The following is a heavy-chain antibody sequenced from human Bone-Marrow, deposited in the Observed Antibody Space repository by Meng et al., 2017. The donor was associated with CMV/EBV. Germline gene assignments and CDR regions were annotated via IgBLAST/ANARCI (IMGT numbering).Heavy chain of an antibody. Sequence: GESLKISCAASGFTFSDYWMSWLRQAPGKGLEWVANIKGDESEKFYADSVEGRFTGSRDNAKNSLYLEMNSLRDEDTAVYYCARLTYHKYRVFDSWGQGTRVTGSS. V-gene: IGHV3-7*01. D-gene: IGHD2-2*01. CDR1: GFTFSDYW. CDR2: IKGDESEK. J-gene: IGHJ4*02. CDR3: ARLTYHKYRVFDS.